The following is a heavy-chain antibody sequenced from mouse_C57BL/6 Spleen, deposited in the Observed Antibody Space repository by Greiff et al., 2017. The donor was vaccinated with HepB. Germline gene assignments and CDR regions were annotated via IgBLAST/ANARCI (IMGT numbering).Heavy chain of an antibody. V-gene: IGHV5-16*01. D-gene: IGHD1-1*01. CDR2: INYDGSST. CDR1: GFTFSDYY. Sequence: EVKLVESEGGLVQPGRSMKLSCTASGFTFSDYYMAWVRQVPEKGLEWVANINYDGSSTYYLDSLKSRFIISRDNAKNILYLQMSSLKSEDTATYYCARGPYYYGWMDYWGQGTSVTVSS. CDR3: ARGPYYYGWMDY. J-gene: IGHJ4*01.